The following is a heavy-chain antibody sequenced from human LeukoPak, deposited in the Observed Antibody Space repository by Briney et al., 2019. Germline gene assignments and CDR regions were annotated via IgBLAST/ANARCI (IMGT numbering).Heavy chain of an antibody. Sequence: PSETLSLTCSVSGDSIRSGTYYWSWIRQPAGKGLEWIGRIYTCGSTSYNPSLKSRVTISVDTSKNQFSLKLTSVTAADTAVYYCARGGGATRIDYWGQGTLVTVSS. CDR1: GDSIRSGTYY. CDR2: IYTCGST. V-gene: IGHV4-61*02. CDR3: ARGGGATRIDY. D-gene: IGHD5-12*01. J-gene: IGHJ4*02.